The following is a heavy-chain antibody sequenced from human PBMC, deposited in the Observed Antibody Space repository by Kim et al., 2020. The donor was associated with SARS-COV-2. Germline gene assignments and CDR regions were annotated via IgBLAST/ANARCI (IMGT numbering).Heavy chain of an antibody. CDR2: ISSSGSTI. J-gene: IGHJ4*02. CDR3: ARVRSSGWASYFDY. D-gene: IGHD6-19*01. Sequence: GGSLRLSCAASGFTFSSYEMNWVRQAPGKGLEWVSYISSSGSTIYYADSVKGRFTISRDNAKNSLYLQMNSLRAEDTAVYYCARVRSSGWASYFDYWGQGTLVTVSS. V-gene: IGHV3-48*03. CDR1: GFTFSSYE.